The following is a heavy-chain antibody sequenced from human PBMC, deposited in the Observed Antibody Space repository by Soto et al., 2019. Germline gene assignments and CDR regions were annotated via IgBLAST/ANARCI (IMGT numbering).Heavy chain of an antibody. CDR3: ARGPSPLAY. CDR1: GDSVSSNSAA. D-gene: IGHD6-6*01. Sequence: PSQTLSLTCAVSGDSVSSNSAAWNWIRQSPSRGLEWLGRTYYRSRWYSDYAGSVKSRITINADTSKNQFSLHLNSVTPQDTAVYYCARGPSPLAYWGRGTMVTVSS. J-gene: IGHJ4*02. V-gene: IGHV6-1*01. CDR2: TYYRSRWYS.